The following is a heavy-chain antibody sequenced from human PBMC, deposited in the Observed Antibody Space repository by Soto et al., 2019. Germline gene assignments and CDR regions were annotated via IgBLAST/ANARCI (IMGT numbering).Heavy chain of an antibody. CDR1: GGSINSGGYY. Sequence: SETLSLTCTVSGGSINSGGYYWSWIRQHPGKGLEWIGYIYYSESTYSNPSLKSRVTISADTSKNQFSLRLSSVTAADTAMYYCARRGRGIGGYYYGMDVWGQGTTVTVSS. CDR2: IYYSEST. J-gene: IGHJ6*02. CDR3: ARRGRGIGGYYYGMDV. D-gene: IGHD3-16*01. V-gene: IGHV4-31*03.